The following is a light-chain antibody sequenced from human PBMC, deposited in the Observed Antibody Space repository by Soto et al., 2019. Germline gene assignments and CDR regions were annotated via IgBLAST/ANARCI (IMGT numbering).Light chain of an antibody. J-gene: IGLJ1*01. CDR3: SSHTSGSTRV. CDR2: EVT. CDR1: FSDVGGYDY. V-gene: IGLV2-14*01. Sequence: QSALTQPASVSGSPGQSIAISCTGTFSDVGGYDYVSWYQQHPDKAPKLMIYEVTKRPSGVSNRFSGSKSGTTASLTISGLQPEDEADYYCSSHTSGSTRVFGSGTKLTVL.